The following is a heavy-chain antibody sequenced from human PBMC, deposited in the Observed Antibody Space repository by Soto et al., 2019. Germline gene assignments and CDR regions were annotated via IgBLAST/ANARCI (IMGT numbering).Heavy chain of an antibody. Sequence: EVQLVESGGGLVQPGWSLRLSCAASGLTFSSNSMNWVRQAPEKGLDWVSYIGSSSSTIYYAASVTGRFPISRDNAQNSLYLQLNSLRAEDTAVYYCASWAGGDWLGPFDYWGQGALVIVSS. CDR3: ASWAGGDWLGPFDY. CDR1: GLTFSSNS. J-gene: IGHJ4*02. V-gene: IGHV3-48*01. D-gene: IGHD6-19*01. CDR2: IGSSSSTI.